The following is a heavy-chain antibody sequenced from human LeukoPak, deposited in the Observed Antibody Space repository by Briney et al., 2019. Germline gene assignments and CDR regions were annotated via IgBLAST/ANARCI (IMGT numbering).Heavy chain of an antibody. D-gene: IGHD6-13*01. V-gene: IGHV3-21*01. Sequence: GGSLRLSCAASGFTFSSYSMNWVRQAPGKGLEWVTSICSSSSYIYYADAVKGRFTISRDNAKNSLHLQMNSLRAEDTAVYYCARGGVAAAATDWFDPWGQGTLVTVSS. CDR2: ICSSSSYI. CDR3: ARGGVAAAATDWFDP. J-gene: IGHJ5*02. CDR1: GFTFSSYS.